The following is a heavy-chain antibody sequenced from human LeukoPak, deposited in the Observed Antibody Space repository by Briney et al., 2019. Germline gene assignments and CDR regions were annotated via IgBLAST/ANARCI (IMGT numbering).Heavy chain of an antibody. CDR2: IYSSGST. CDR3: ARFSLGLPDLKNGIYYYYYMDV. J-gene: IGHJ6*03. D-gene: IGHD3/OR15-3a*01. CDR1: GGSISSYY. Sequence: SETLSLTCTVSGGSISSYYWSWIRQPAGKGLEWIGRIYSSGSTNYNPSLKSRVTISVDTSKNQFSLKLSSVTAADTAVYYCARFSLGLPDLKNGIYYYYYMDVWGKGTTVTVSS. V-gene: IGHV4-4*07.